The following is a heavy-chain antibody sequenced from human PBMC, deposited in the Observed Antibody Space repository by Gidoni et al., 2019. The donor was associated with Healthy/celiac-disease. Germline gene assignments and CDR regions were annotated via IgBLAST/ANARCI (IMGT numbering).Heavy chain of an antibody. J-gene: IGHJ3*02. V-gene: IGHV1-69*01. CDR3: ASDPKGYGDSDAFDI. D-gene: IGHD4-17*01. CDR2: IIPIFGTA. Sequence: QVQLVQSGAEVKKPGSSVKVSCKASGGTFSSYALSWVRQAPGQGLEWMGGIIPIFGTANYAQKFQGRVTITADEPTGTAYMELSSLRSEDTAVYYCASDPKGYGDSDAFDIWGQGTMVTVSS. CDR1: GGTFSSYA.